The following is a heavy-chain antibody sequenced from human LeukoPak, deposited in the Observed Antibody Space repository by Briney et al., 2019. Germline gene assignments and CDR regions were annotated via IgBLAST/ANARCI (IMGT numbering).Heavy chain of an antibody. CDR3: ARGGTIRTMVL. Sequence: SETLSLTCTVSGGSLSSYYWSWIRQPPGKGLEWIGYVYYSGSTNHNPSLKSRVTISVDTSKNQFSLKLSSVTAADTAVYYCARGGTIRTMVLWGQGTLVTVSS. CDR2: VYYSGST. D-gene: IGHD3-10*01. CDR1: GGSLSSYY. V-gene: IGHV4-59*01. J-gene: IGHJ4*02.